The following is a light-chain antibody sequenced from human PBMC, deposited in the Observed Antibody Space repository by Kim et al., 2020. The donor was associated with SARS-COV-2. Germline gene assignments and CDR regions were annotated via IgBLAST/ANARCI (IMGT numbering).Light chain of an antibody. CDR2: DNN. Sequence: GQKVTISCSGSSSNIVNNYVSWYQQLPGTAPKLLIYDNNNRPSGIPDRFSGSKSGATATLGITGLQTGDEADYHCGTWDDRLNSYVFGAGTKVTVL. CDR1: SSNIVNNY. V-gene: IGLV1-51*01. CDR3: GTWDDRLNSYV. J-gene: IGLJ1*01.